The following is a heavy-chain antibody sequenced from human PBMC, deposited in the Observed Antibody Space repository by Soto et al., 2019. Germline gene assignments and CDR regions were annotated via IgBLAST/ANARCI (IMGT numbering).Heavy chain of an antibody. D-gene: IGHD2-15*01. CDR1: GFTFSSYS. Sequence: EVQLVESGGGLVKPGGSLRLSCAASGFTFSSYSMNWVRQVPGKGLEWVSSISSSSSYIYYADSVKGRFTISRDNAKNSLYLQMNSLRAEDTAVHYCARGKPVGYCSGGSCYFNYWGQGTLVTVSS. CDR3: ARGKPVGYCSGGSCYFNY. V-gene: IGHV3-21*01. J-gene: IGHJ4*02. CDR2: ISSSSSYI.